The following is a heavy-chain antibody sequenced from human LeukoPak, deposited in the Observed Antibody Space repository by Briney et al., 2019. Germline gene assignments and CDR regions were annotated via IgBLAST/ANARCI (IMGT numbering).Heavy chain of an antibody. J-gene: IGHJ4*02. V-gene: IGHV1-46*01. CDR3: ARAGIIVGAFDY. CDR1: GYTFTSYY. Sequence: ASVKVSCKASGYTFTSYYMHWVRQAPGQGLERMGIINPGGGSTSYAQKFQGRVTMTRDTSTSTVYMELSSLRSEDTAVYYCARAGIIVGAFDYWGQGTLVTVSS. CDR2: INPGGGST. D-gene: IGHD1-26*01.